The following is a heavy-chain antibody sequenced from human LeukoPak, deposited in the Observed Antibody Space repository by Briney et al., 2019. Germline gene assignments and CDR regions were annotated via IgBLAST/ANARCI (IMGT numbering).Heavy chain of an antibody. D-gene: IGHD3-16*01. Sequence: GGSLRLTCAASGFTFSSYWMNWARQAPGKGLEWVASINHNGNVNYYLDSVKGRFTISRDNAKNSLYLQMSNLRAEDTAVYFCARGGGLDVWGQGATVTVSS. CDR1: GFTFSSYW. CDR2: INHNGNVN. J-gene: IGHJ6*02. CDR3: ARGGGLDV. V-gene: IGHV3-7*03.